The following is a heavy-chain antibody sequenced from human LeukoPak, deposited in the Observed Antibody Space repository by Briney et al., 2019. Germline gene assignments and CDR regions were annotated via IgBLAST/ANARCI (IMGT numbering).Heavy chain of an antibody. V-gene: IGHV3-30*04. CDR3: ARVGRVSIYPSYMDV. CDR2: ISDDGRDI. D-gene: IGHD6-6*01. Sequence: GGSLRLSCEASGFTFSTFPMHWVRQTPDKGLEWVAVISDDGRDIYYADTVKGRFTISRDNSKNTLYLQMNSLSPEDTAVVYCARVGRVSIYPSYMDVWGKGTTVTVSS. CDR1: GFTFSTFP. J-gene: IGHJ6*03.